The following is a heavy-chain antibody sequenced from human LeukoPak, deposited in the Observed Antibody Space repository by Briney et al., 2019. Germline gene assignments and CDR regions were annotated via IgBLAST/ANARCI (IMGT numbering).Heavy chain of an antibody. CDR2: ISYDESNK. J-gene: IGHJ4*02. D-gene: IGHD4-11*01. CDR3: AKSTTVTTQQRGYFDY. Sequence: GGSLRPSCAASGFTFSSYGMHWVRQAPGKGLEWVAVISYDESNKYFADSVKGRFTISRDNPKNTLYLQMNSLRPEDTAVYYCAKSTTVTTQQRGYFDYWGQGTLVTVSS. CDR1: GFTFSSYG. V-gene: IGHV3-30*18.